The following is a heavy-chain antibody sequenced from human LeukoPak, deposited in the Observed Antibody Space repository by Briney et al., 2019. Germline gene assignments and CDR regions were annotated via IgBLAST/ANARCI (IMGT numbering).Heavy chain of an antibody. CDR2: ISGSGGVT. V-gene: IGHV3-23*01. J-gene: IGHJ4*02. D-gene: IGHD1-14*01. CDR3: VKLRGIGWYNDF. CDR1: GFTFSSCA. Sequence: HPGGSLRLSCAASGFTFSSCAMTWVRQAPGKGLEWVSAISGSGGVTYYADSVKGRFTISRGNSKNTLYLQMNSLRAEDTAVYYCVKLRGIGWYNDFWGQGTLVTVSS.